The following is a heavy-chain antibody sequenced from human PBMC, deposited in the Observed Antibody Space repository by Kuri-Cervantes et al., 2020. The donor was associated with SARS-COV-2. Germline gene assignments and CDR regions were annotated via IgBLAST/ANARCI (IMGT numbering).Heavy chain of an antibody. CDR3: ARDAHLEL. D-gene: IGHD1-26*01. CDR2: INSDGSST. CDR1: GFTVSSNY. Sequence: ETLSLTCAASGFTVSSNYMSWVRQAPGKGLVWVSRINSDGSSTSYADSVKGRFTISRDNAKNTLYLQMNSLRAEDTAVYYCARDAHLELWGQGTLVTSPQ. J-gene: IGHJ4*02. V-gene: IGHV3-74*01.